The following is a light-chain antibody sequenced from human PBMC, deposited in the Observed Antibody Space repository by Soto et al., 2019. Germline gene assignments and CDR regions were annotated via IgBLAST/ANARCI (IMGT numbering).Light chain of an antibody. CDR1: QSLSSN. CDR2: GAS. Sequence: EILMTQSPATLSVSPGERATLSCRASQSLSSNLAWYQQKPGQAPRLLIYGASTRATGIPARFSGSGSGTDFTLTISSLQSEDFALYFCQQYSHWPLTFGGGTKVEIK. J-gene: IGKJ4*01. V-gene: IGKV3-15*01. CDR3: QQYSHWPLT.